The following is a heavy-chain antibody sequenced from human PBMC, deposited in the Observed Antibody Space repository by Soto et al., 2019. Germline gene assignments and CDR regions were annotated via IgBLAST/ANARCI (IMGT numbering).Heavy chain of an antibody. CDR2: IYYSGSP. D-gene: IGHD5-12*01. Sequence: SETLSLTCTVSGGSISSYYWTWIRQPPGKGLEWIGYIYYSGSPYYNPSLKRRVTISVDTSKNQFSLKLSSVTAADTAVYYCARNRDGYNPYCFDYWGQGTLVTVSS. CDR3: ARNRDGYNPYCFDY. CDR1: GGSISSYY. V-gene: IGHV4-59*01. J-gene: IGHJ4*02.